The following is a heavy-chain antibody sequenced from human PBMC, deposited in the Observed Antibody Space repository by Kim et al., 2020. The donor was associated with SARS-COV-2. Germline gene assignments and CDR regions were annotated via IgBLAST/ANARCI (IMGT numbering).Heavy chain of an antibody. J-gene: IGHJ3*02. CDR1: GGSISSGGYY. D-gene: IGHD5-12*01. CDR2: IYYSGST. V-gene: IGHV4-31*03. CDR3: AGWLEMATIRHAFDI. Sequence: SETLSLTCTVSGGSISSGGYYWSWIRQHPGKGLEWIGYIYYSGSTYYNPSLKSRVTISVDTSKNQFSLKLSSVTAADTAVYYCAGWLEMATIRHAFDIWGQGTMVTVSS.